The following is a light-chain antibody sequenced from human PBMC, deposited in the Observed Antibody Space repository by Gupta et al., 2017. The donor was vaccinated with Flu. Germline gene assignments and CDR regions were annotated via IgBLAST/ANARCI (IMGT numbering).Light chain of an antibody. CDR2: RVS. Sequence: DVVITQSPLSLPVTLGQPASISCRSSQSLVHRNGNTYLTWFQQRPGHSPRRLIYRVSNRDSGVPDRFSGSGSDTDFTLNISRGEAEDVGIYYCMQGTHWPTFGQGTKVEIK. J-gene: IGKJ1*01. CDR1: QSLVHRNGNTY. CDR3: MQGTHWPT. V-gene: IGKV2-30*02.